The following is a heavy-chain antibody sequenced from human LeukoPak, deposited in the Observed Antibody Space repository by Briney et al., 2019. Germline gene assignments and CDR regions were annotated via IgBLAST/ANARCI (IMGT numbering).Heavy chain of an antibody. J-gene: IGHJ4*02. CDR2: ISDNSNYI. CDR1: GFTFNTYS. Sequence: GGSLRLSCAASGFTFNTYSMNWVRQAPGKGLEWVSSISDNSNYIYYSDSVEGRFTISRDNSKNTLFLQMNSLRAEDTAVYYCAREGGHYSSGSHWGQGTLVTVSS. D-gene: IGHD6-19*01. V-gene: IGHV3-21*01. CDR3: AREGGHYSSGSH.